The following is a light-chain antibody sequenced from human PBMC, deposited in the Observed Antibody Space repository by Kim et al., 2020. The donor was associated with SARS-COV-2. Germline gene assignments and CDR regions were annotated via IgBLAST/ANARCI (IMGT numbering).Light chain of an antibody. CDR1: NIGSKS. CDR3: QVWDSSSDPWV. Sequence: SYELTQPPSVSVAPGKTARITCGGHNIGSKSVHXYQQKPGQAPVLVIYYDSDRPSGIPERFSGSNSGNTATLTISRVEAGDEADYYCQVWDSSSDPWVFG. CDR2: YDS. J-gene: IGLJ3*02. V-gene: IGLV3-21*04.